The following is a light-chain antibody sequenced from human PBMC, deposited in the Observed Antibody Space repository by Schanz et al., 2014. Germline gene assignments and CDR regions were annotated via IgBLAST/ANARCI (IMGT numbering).Light chain of an antibody. CDR3: ATWDDGLTARV. Sequence: QSALTQPASVSGSPGQSITISCTGTSSDVGRYNSVSWYQVHAGKAPKLLIYDVSSRPSGVPDRFSGSKSGTSASLAISGLQSEDEADYYCATWDDGLTARVFGGGTKLTVL. CDR2: DVS. V-gene: IGLV2-14*01. CDR1: SSDVGRYNS. J-gene: IGLJ3*02.